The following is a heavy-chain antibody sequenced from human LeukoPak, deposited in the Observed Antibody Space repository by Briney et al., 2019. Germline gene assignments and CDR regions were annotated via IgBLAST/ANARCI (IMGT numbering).Heavy chain of an antibody. CDR1: GXSFTTYW. V-gene: IGHV5-51*01. CDR3: STSNSSSWYRMDY. D-gene: IGHD6-13*01. CDR2: IYPGDSHT. J-gene: IGHJ4*02. Sequence: GESLKISSKGSGXSFTTYWIAWVRQMPGKGLEWMGIIYPGDSHTRYSPSFQGQVTISADQSITTAYLQWSSLKASDTAMYYCSTSNSSSWYRMDYWGQGTQVTVSS.